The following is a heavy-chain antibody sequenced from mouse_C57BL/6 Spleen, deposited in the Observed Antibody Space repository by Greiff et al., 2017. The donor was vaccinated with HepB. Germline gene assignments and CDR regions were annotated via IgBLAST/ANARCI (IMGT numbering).Heavy chain of an antibody. CDR3: ATSYYSNLRVFDY. V-gene: IGHV1-64*01. J-gene: IGHJ2*01. D-gene: IGHD2-5*01. Sequence: QVQLQQPGAELVKPGASVKLSCKASGYTFTSYWMHWVKQRPGQGLEWIGMIHPNSGSTNYNEKFKSKATLTVDKSSSTAYMQLSSLTSEDSAVYYCATSYYSNLRVFDYWGQGTTLTVSS. CDR2: IHPNSGST. CDR1: GYTFTSYW.